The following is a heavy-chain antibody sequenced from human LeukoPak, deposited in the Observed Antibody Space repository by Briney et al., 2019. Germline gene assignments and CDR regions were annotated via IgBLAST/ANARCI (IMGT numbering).Heavy chain of an antibody. V-gene: IGHV3-33*01. Sequence: PGGSLRLSCAASGFTFIDYGMHWVRQAPGKGLEWVAIIWSDATNAYYADSVKGRFTISRDNSKNTVSLQMNSLRAEDTAVYYCARDYSWVLYSWGQGTLVTVSS. CDR2: IWSDATNA. CDR3: ARDYSWVLYS. D-gene: IGHD2-21*01. CDR1: GFTFIDYG. J-gene: IGHJ4*02.